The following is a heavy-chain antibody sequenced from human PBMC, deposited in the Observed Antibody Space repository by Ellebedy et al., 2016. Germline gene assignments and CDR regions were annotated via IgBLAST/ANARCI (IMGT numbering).Heavy chain of an antibody. CDR3: ARVRSVEWELRN. CDR1: GFTFSSYS. V-gene: IGHV3-21*01. J-gene: IGHJ4*02. Sequence: GESLKISCAASGFTFSSYSMNWVRQAPGKGLEWVSSISSSSSSYIYYADSVKGRFTISRDNAKNSLYLQMNSLRAEDTAVYYCARVRSVEWELRNWGQGTLVTVSS. CDR2: ISSSSSSYI. D-gene: IGHD1-26*01.